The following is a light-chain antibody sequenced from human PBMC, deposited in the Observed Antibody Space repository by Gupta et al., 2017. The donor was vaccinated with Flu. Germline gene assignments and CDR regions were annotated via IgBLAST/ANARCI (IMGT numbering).Light chain of an antibody. CDR3: QQYYSTPPYT. J-gene: IGKJ2*01. CDR1: QSVLYSPNNKIY. CDR2: WAS. Sequence: EIVMTQSPDSLAVSLGESATIYCKSSQSVLYSPNNKIYLAWYQQKPGQPPKLLIYWASTRESGVPDRFSGSGSGTDFTLTISSLQAEDVAVYYCQQYYSTPPYTFGQGTKLEIK. V-gene: IGKV4-1*01.